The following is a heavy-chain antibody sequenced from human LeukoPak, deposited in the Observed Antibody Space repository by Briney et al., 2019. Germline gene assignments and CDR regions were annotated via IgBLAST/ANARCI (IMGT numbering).Heavy chain of an antibody. V-gene: IGHV3-7*01. D-gene: IGHD1-26*01. CDR2: IKQDGSEK. CDR3: ARGKSGSYGTKGY. Sequence: GGSLRLSCVPSGFTFSSYWMNWVREAPGKALECVADIKQDGSEKYYVDSVKGRFTISRDNAKNSLYLQMNSLRVEDTAVYYCARGKSGSYGTKGYWGQGTLVTVSS. CDR1: GFTFSSYW. J-gene: IGHJ4*02.